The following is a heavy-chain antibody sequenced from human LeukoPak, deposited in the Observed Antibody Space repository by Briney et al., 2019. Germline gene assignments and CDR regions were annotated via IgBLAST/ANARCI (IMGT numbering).Heavy chain of an antibody. D-gene: IGHD6-19*01. CDR3: ARTSGVSVAGSPYYFDF. Sequence: ASVRVSCKASGYLFINYGISWLRQAPGQGLECMGWISPYSGNTDYAQKLQGRVTMTTDTSTTTAYMELRSLRFDDTAVYYCARTSGVSVAGSPYYFDFWGQGTLISVSS. CDR1: GYLFINYG. CDR2: ISPYSGNT. V-gene: IGHV1-18*01. J-gene: IGHJ4*02.